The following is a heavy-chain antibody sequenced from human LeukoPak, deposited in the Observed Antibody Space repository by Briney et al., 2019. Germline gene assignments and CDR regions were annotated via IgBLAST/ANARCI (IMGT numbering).Heavy chain of an antibody. D-gene: IGHD3-22*01. CDR3: AREGDYDSSGYPPPQAFDI. Sequence: GGSLRLSCAASGLTVSSNYMSWVRQAPGKGLEWVSVIYSGGSTYYADSVKGRFTISRDNSKNTLYLQMNSLRAEDTAVYYCAREGDYDSSGYPPPQAFDIWGQGTMVTVSS. CDR1: GLTVSSNY. J-gene: IGHJ3*02. CDR2: IYSGGST. V-gene: IGHV3-66*01.